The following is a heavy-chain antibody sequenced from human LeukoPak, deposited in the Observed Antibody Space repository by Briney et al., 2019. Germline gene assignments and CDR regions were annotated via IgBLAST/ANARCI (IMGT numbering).Heavy chain of an antibody. V-gene: IGHV3-23*01. J-gene: IGHJ4*02. CDR1: GFTFSSYA. D-gene: IGHD4-23*01. CDR2: ISGSGGNT. Sequence: GRSLRLSCAASGFTFSSYAMSSVRQAPGNGLELVSSISGSGGNTYYADSVKGRFTISRDNSKNTLYMQMNSLRAEDTAVYYCAKLVTHFDYWGQGTLVTVSS. CDR3: AKLVTHFDY.